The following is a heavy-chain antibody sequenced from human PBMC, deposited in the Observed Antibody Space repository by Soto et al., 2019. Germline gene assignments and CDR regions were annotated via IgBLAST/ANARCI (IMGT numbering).Heavy chain of an antibody. Sequence: GGSLRLSCAASGFTFSSYSMNWVHQAPGKGLEWVSSISSSSSYIYYADSVKGRFTISRDNAKNSLYLQMNSLRAEDTAVYYCASHPYYYGSGSYYNDNWFDPWGQGTLVTVSS. D-gene: IGHD3-10*01. CDR1: GFTFSSYS. CDR2: ISSSSSYI. J-gene: IGHJ5*02. V-gene: IGHV3-21*01. CDR3: ASHPYYYGSGSYYNDNWFDP.